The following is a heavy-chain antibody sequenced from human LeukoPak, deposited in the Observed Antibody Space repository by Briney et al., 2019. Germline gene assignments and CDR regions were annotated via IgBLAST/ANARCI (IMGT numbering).Heavy chain of an antibody. Sequence: PGGSLRLSCAASGFTFSFYAMSWVRQAPGKGLEWVSSISGSSGTYYADSVKGRFTISRDNAKNSLYLQMNSLRAEDTAVYYCAREGMVRGVIRKRDYYYYGMDVWGQGTTVTVSS. J-gene: IGHJ6*02. D-gene: IGHD3-10*01. CDR2: ISGSSGT. CDR3: AREGMVRGVIRKRDYYYYGMDV. V-gene: IGHV3-69-1*02. CDR1: GFTFSFYA.